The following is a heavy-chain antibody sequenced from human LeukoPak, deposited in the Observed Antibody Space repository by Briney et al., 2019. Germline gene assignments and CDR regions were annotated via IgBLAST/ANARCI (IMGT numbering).Heavy chain of an antibody. J-gene: IGHJ4*02. Sequence: SETLSLTCTVSGGSISSSSYYWGWIRQPPGKGLEWIGSIYYSGNTYYNPSLKSRVTISVDTSKNQFSLKLSSVTAADTAVYYCAREKYYGEFPPFFDYWGQGTLVTVSS. V-gene: IGHV4-39*01. D-gene: IGHD4-17*01. CDR3: AREKYYGEFPPFFDY. CDR2: IYYSGNT. CDR1: GGSISSSSYY.